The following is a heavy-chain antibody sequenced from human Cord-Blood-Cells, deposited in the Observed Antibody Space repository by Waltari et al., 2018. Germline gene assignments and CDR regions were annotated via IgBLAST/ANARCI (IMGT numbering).Heavy chain of an antibody. CDR1: GGTFSSYA. CDR3: ARIRYWYIDL. J-gene: IGHJ2*01. CDR2: ISPIFGTA. Sequence: QVQLVQSGAEVKKPGSSVKVSCKASGGTFSSYAISWVRQAPGQGLEWMEGISPIFGTANYAQEFQGRVTITAAEFTSTAYMELGSLRSEDTAMYYFARIRYWYIDLWGRGTLVTVSS. V-gene: IGHV1-69*01.